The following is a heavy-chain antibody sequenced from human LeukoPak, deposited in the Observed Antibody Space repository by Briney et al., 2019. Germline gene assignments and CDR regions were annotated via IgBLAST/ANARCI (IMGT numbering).Heavy chain of an antibody. CDR2: ISTSGESA. CDR1: GFTFSSYA. J-gene: IGHJ4*02. Sequence: GGSLRLSCPVSGFTFSSYAMSWVRQAPGRGLEWASVISTSGESAYYADSVKGRFTISRDNSKNTLYLQMNSLRAEDTAVYYCAKDRGSGYHYFDYWGQGTLVTVSS. V-gene: IGHV3-23*01. CDR3: AKDRGSGYHYFDY. D-gene: IGHD3-22*01.